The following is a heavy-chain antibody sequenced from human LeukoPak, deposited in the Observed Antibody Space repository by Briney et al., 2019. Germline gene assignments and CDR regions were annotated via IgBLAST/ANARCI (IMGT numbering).Heavy chain of an antibody. J-gene: IGHJ4*02. CDR2: IYPNASDT. CDR1: GYSFTNYW. Sequence: GDSLKISCNGSGYSFTNYWIGWVRQMPGKGLEWMGIIYPNASDTGYSPSFRGQVTISADKSITTAYLQWNSLKASDTAMYYCALSSGAYNSAGYFDYWGQGALVTVSS. CDR3: ALSSGAYNSAGYFDY. V-gene: IGHV5-51*01. D-gene: IGHD2-15*01.